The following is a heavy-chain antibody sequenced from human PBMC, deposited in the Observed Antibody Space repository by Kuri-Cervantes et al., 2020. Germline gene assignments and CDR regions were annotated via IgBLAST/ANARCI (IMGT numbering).Heavy chain of an antibody. Sequence: ASVKVSCKASGYTFTSYDISWVRQAPGQGLEWMGWVSGYNGNTNYAQNLQGRVTLTTDRFTSTAYMELRSLRSDDTAVYYCARVDVPPWGKMATFSSVPINWGQGTLVTVSS. J-gene: IGHJ4*02. CDR1: GYTFTSYD. V-gene: IGHV1-18*01. CDR2: VSGYNGNT. D-gene: IGHD5-24*01. CDR3: ARVDVPPWGKMATFSSVPIN.